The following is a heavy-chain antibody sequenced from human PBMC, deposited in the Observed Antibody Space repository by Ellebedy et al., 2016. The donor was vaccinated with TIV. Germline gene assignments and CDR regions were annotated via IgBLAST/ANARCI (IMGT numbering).Heavy chain of an antibody. D-gene: IGHD3-9*01. V-gene: IGHV1-18*04. CDR3: ARGGDTLSAYENWFDS. Sequence: ASVKVFCKASVYTFTGYGINWVRQAPGQGLEWMGWISAYNGNTNYVQRFQGRVTMTTDTSTSIAYMELRSLRSDDTAVYYCARGGDTLSAYENWFDSWGQGTLVTVSS. CDR2: ISAYNGNT. CDR1: VYTFTGYG. J-gene: IGHJ5*01.